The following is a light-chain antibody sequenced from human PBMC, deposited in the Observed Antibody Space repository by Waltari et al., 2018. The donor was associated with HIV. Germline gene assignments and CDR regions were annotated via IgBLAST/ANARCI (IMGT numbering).Light chain of an antibody. J-gene: IGLJ2*01. Sequence: QSVLTQPPSASGTPEQRVTIPCPGTTSTIGRNPLSWFQQFPGRAPKVLIYGKNQRPSGVPDRFSGSKSGTSASLAISGLQSEDEADYYCASWDDSLNGPVFGGGTKLTVV. CDR1: TSTIGRNP. V-gene: IGLV1-44*01. CDR3: ASWDDSLNGPV. CDR2: GKN.